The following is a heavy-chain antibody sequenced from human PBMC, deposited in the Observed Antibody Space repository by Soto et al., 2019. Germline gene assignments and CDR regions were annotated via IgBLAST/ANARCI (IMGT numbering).Heavy chain of an antibody. J-gene: IGHJ4*02. D-gene: IGHD5-12*01. Sequence: SLRLSCAASGFTVTNYEMNWVRQAPRKGLEWISYISSSGKTISYADSVKGRFTISRDNAKNSLYLQMNSLRAEDTAVYYCARDPEKYSGSDLGIDYSGQGTLVTVSS. CDR2: ISSSGKTI. CDR3: ARDPEKYSGSDLGIDY. CDR1: GFTVTNYE. V-gene: IGHV3-48*03.